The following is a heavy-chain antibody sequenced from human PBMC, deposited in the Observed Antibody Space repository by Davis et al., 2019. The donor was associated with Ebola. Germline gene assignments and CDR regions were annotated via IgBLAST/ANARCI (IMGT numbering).Heavy chain of an antibody. CDR1: GLTFSNAW. Sequence: PGGSLRLSCAASGLTFSNAWMTWVRQAPGKGLEWVGRIKSKTEGGTTDYASPVKGRFTISRDDSGNTMYLQLNSLETDDTAVYYCTTWLGGDGNKHWDDAFDIWGQGTMVAVSS. J-gene: IGHJ3*02. CDR2: IKSKTEGGTT. V-gene: IGHV3-15*01. CDR3: TTWLGGDGNKHWDDAFDI. D-gene: IGHD5-24*01.